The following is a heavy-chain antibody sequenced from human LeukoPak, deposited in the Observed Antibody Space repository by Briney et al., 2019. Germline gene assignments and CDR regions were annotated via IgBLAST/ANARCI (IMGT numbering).Heavy chain of an antibody. CDR3: ARRVNSGYYFDY. J-gene: IGHJ4*02. Sequence: PGESLKISCKGSGYSFSIYWIGWVRQMPGKGLELMGIIYPGDSDTTYSPSFQGQVTISVDKSISTAYLQWSTLKASDTAMYYCARRVNSGYYFDYWAQGTLVTVSS. CDR2: IYPGDSDT. V-gene: IGHV5-51*01. CDR1: GYSFSIYW. D-gene: IGHD3-22*01.